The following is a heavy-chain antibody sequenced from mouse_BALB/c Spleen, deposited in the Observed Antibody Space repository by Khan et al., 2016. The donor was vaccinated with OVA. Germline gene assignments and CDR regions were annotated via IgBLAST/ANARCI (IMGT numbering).Heavy chain of an antibody. CDR3: ARLACYCNGEGFAY. J-gene: IGHJ3*01. CDR1: GFTFSTYG. Sequence: EVELVESGGDFVRPGGSLKLSCAASGFTFSTYGMSWVRQTPDKRLEWVATINTGGAYTYYPDSVKGRFTISRDNAKNTLYLQLSSLKSEDTAIYYCARLACYCNGEGFAYWGQGTLVTVSA. D-gene: IGHD2-13*01. V-gene: IGHV5-6*01. CDR2: INTGGAYT.